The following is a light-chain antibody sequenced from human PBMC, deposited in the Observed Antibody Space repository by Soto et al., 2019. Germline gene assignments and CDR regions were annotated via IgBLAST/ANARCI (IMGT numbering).Light chain of an antibody. CDR2: GAS. J-gene: IGKJ5*01. Sequence: AIQLTQSPSSPSASVGDRVTITCRASQGISSTLAWYQQRPGKTPRLLIYGASSLQSGVPSRFSGSGSGTDFILTISSLQPEDFATYYCQQYKSYPLTFGQGTRLEIK. CDR3: QQYKSYPLT. CDR1: QGISST. V-gene: IGKV1-13*02.